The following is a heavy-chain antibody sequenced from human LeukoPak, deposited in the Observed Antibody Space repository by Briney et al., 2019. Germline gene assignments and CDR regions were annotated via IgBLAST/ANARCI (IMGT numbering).Heavy chain of an antibody. CDR2: IYYSGPT. CDR3: ARDGDEGPYGSGSSFDY. CDR1: GGSISSSTDY. D-gene: IGHD3-10*01. J-gene: IGHJ4*02. V-gene: IGHV4-39*02. Sequence: SETLSLTCTVSGGSISSSTDYWGWIRQPPGKGLEWIGTIYYSGPTCYNPSLKSRVTISVDTSKNQFSLRLSSVTAADTAVYYCARDGDEGPYGSGSSFDYWGQGTLVTVSS.